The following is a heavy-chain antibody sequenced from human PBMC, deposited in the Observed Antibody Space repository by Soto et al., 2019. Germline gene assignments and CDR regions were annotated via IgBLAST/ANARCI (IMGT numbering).Heavy chain of an antibody. V-gene: IGHV4-39*01. J-gene: IGHJ4*02. CDR2: IYYSGGT. D-gene: IGHD2-2*01. CDR3: ARQYSRRSGVIPDALYFDY. CDR1: GGSLSSSSYY. Sequence: PSETLSLTWTVSGGSLSSSSYYLGWIRQPPGKGLEGIGSIYYSGGTYYNPSLKSRVTISVDTSKNQFSLKLGSVTAADTAVYYCARQYSRRSGVIPDALYFDYWGQGTLVTVSS.